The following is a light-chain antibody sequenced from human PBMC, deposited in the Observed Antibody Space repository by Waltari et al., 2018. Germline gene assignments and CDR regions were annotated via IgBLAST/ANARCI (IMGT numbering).Light chain of an antibody. CDR3: QQYYDTPLS. CDR1: PTIFYVSNNKNH. Sequence: DIVMTQSPDSLAVSLGERATINCNSSPTIFYVSNNKNHLAWYHQKPRQPPRLLLYWASTRESGVPDRFSGSGSGTDFTLTISSLQAEDVAVYYCQQYYDTPLSFGGGTKVEIK. V-gene: IGKV4-1*01. J-gene: IGKJ4*01. CDR2: WAS.